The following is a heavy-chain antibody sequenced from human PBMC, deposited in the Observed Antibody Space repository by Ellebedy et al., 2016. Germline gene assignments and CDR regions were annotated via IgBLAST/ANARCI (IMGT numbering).Heavy chain of an antibody. CDR2: INSDGSST. CDR1: GFTFSSYA. Sequence: GGSLRLXXAASGFTFSSYAMSWVRQAPGKGLVWVSRINSDGSSTSYADSVKGRFTISRDNAKNSLYLQMNSLRAEDTAVYYCARHRDSYGKNFDSWGQGTLVTVSS. J-gene: IGHJ4*02. D-gene: IGHD5-18*01. CDR3: ARHRDSYGKNFDS. V-gene: IGHV3-74*01.